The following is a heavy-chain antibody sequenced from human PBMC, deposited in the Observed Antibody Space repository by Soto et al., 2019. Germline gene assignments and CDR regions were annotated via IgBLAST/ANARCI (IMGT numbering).Heavy chain of an antibody. Sequence: PSETLSLTCAVYGGSFSGYYWSWIRQPPGKGLEWIGEINHSGSTNYNPSLKSRVTISVDTSKNQFSLKLSSVTAEDTAFYYCAKDTGPNWGQGTLVTVSS. V-gene: IGHV4-34*01. CDR1: GGSFSGYY. CDR3: AKDTGPN. CDR2: INHSGST. D-gene: IGHD2-2*02. J-gene: IGHJ4*02.